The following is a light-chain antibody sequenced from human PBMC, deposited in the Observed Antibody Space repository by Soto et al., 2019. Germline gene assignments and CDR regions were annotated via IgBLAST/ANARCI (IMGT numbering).Light chain of an antibody. CDR1: QSVSSY. Sequence: EIVLTQSPATLSFSPGERATLSCRASQSVSSYLAWYQQKPGQAPRLLIYDASNRATGIPARFSGSGSVTDFTLTISSLVPEDFAVYYCQQRSNWPTFGPGTKVDIK. CDR2: DAS. CDR3: QQRSNWPT. V-gene: IGKV3-11*01. J-gene: IGKJ3*01.